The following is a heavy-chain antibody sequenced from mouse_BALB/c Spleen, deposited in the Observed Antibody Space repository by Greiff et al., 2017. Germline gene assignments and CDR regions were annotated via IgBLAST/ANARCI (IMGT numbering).Heavy chain of an antibody. V-gene: IGHV3-2*02. CDR3: ARGGD. CDR2: ISYSGST. Sequence: EVKLQESGPGLVKPSQSLSLTCTVTGYSITSDYAWNWIRQFPGNKLEWMGYISYSGSTSYNPSLKSRISITRDTSKNQFFLQLNSVTTEDTATYYCARGGDWGQGTTLTVSS. J-gene: IGHJ2*01. CDR1: GYSITSDYA.